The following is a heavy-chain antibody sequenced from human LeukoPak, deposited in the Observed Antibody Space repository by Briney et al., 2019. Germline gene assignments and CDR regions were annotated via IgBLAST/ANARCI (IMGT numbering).Heavy chain of an antibody. J-gene: IGHJ4*02. V-gene: IGHV1-8*01. Sequence: EASVKVSCKASGYTFTSYDINWVRQATGQGLEWMGWMDPNSGNTGYAQKFQGRVTMTRNTSISTAYMDLRSLRSDDTAVYYCARVLCSGGDCYSLFDYWGQGTLVTVSS. CDR3: ARVLCSGGDCYSLFDY. D-gene: IGHD2-15*01. CDR2: MDPNSGNT. CDR1: GYTFTSYD.